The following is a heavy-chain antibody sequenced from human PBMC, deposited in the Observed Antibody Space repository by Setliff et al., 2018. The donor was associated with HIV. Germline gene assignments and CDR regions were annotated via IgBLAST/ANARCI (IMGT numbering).Heavy chain of an antibody. CDR3: AISYYDGSGIPGYYFGY. CDR2: INHSGST. CDR1: GGSFSGYY. Sequence: SETLSLTCAVYGGSFSGYYWSWIRQPPGKGLEWIGEINHSGSTNYNPSLKSRVTISVDTSKNQYSLKLRAVTAADPAVYYCAISYYDGSGIPGYYFGYWDQGTMGTVSS. D-gene: IGHD3-10*01. V-gene: IGHV4-34*01. J-gene: IGHJ4*02.